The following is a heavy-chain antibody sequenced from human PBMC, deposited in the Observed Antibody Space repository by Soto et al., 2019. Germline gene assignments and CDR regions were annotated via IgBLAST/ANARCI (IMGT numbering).Heavy chain of an antibody. CDR1: GFTFRNYD. V-gene: IGHV3-13*05. J-gene: IGHJ6*02. CDR2: ISAAGDP. CDR3: ARTDRDFYCLDV. Sequence: EVQLVESGGGLVQPGGSLRLSCEASGFTFRNYDMHWVRQGTGKGLEWVSGISAAGDPDYADSVEGRFTSSRENAQNSFFLQLNSLRVGDTAVYYCARTDRDFYCLDVWGQGTTVIVSS.